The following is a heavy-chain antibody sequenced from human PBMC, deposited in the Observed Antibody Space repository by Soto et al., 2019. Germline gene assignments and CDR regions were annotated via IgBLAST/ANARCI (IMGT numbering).Heavy chain of an antibody. V-gene: IGHV4-61*01. CDR1: CGSVSSGSYY. J-gene: IGHJ5*02. CDR2: IYYSGST. Sequence: KASETLSLTCTVSCGSVSSGSYYWSWIRQPPGKGLEWIGYIYYSGSTNYNPSLKSRVTISVDTSKNQFSLKLSSVTAADTAVYYCARGFKAARWFDPWGQGTLVTVSS. CDR3: ARGFKAARWFDP. D-gene: IGHD6-6*01.